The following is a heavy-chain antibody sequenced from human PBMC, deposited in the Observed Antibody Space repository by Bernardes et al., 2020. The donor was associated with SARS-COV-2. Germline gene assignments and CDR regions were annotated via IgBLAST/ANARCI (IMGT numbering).Heavy chain of an antibody. Sequence: GGSLRLSCAASGFTFSSYWMHWVRQAPGKGLVWVSRVGSDGSGTSYTDSVKGRFTISRDNAKNTLFLQMNSLRAEDTAVYYCVRGPSDGHGRFEYWGQGALVTVSS. CDR1: GFTFSSYW. V-gene: IGHV3-74*01. J-gene: IGHJ4*02. CDR2: VGSDGSGT. CDR3: VRGPSDGHGRFEY.